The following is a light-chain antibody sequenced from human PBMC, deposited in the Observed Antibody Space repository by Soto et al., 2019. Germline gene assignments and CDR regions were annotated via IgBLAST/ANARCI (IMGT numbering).Light chain of an antibody. CDR2: GAS. V-gene: IGKV3-15*01. CDR1: QNVSSN. Sequence: EIVMTQSPATLSVSPGERATLSCRASQNVSSNLAWYQQKPGQAPRLLIYGASTRATGIPARFSGSGYGTEFTLTISSVQAEDFAVYYCQQYINWPRTFGQGTKVEIK. J-gene: IGKJ1*01. CDR3: QQYINWPRT.